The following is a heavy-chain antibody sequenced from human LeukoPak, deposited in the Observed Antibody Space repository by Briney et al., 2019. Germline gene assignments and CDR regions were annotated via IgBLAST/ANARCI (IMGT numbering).Heavy chain of an antibody. J-gene: IGHJ6*03. V-gene: IGHV3-11*04. Sequence: NAGGSLRLSCAASGFTFSDYYMSWIRQAPGKGLEWVSYISSSGSTIYYADSVKGRFTISRDNAKNSLYLQMNSLRAEDTAVYYCARETLLLWFGEPGGYMDVWGKGTTVTVSS. CDR2: ISSSGSTI. CDR1: GFTFSDYY. CDR3: ARETLLLWFGEPGGYMDV. D-gene: IGHD3-10*01.